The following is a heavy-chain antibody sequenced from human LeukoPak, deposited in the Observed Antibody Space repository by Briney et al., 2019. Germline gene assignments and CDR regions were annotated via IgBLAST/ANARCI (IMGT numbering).Heavy chain of an antibody. Sequence: GEALQISCEGSGYIFTSYWIGWVRQMPGKGLEWMGIIYPGDSDTRYSPSFQGQVTISADKSISTAYLQWSSLKASDTAMYYCARHRGGSSGWSLPYYFDYWGQGTLVTVSS. V-gene: IGHV5-51*01. J-gene: IGHJ4*02. CDR2: IYPGDSDT. CDR3: ARHRGGSSGWSLPYYFDY. CDR1: GYIFTSYW. D-gene: IGHD6-19*01.